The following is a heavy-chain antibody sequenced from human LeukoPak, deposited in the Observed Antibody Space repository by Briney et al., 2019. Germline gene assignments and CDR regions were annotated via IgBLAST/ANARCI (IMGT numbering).Heavy chain of an antibody. V-gene: IGHV3-21*01. CDR1: GFTFSSYS. J-gene: IGHJ6*02. CDR2: IGSSISYI. Sequence: GSLRLSCAASGFTFSSYSMKWVRQAPGKGLEWVSFIGSSISYISYADSVKGRFTISRDNAKSSLYLQMNSLRAEDTAVYCCAREGYYSGMDVWGQGTTVTVSS. CDR3: AREGYYSGMDV.